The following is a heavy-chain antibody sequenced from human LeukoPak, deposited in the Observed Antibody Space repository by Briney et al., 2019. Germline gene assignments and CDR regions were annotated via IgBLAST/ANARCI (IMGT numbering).Heavy chain of an antibody. V-gene: IGHV3-23*01. Sequence: HPGGSLRLSCAASGFTFSSYEMNWVRQAPGKGLEWVSAISGTSGNTYYSDSVRGRFTISRDNSKNTLYLQMKSLTAEDTAVYYCVERITSGNFNGYWGQGTLVTVSS. CDR3: VERITSGNFNGY. J-gene: IGHJ4*02. CDR2: ISGTSGNT. D-gene: IGHD1-26*01. CDR1: GFTFSSYE.